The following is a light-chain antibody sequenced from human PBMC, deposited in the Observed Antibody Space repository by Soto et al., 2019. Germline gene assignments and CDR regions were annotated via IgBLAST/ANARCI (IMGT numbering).Light chain of an antibody. J-gene: IGLJ3*02. CDR1: SSNIGSNT. CDR2: SNN. CDR3: AACDDSLNGWV. V-gene: IGLV1-44*01. Sequence: QSVLTQPPSASGTPGQRVTISCSGSSSNIGSNTVNWYQQLPGTAPKLLIYSNNQRPSGVPDRFSGSKSGTSASLAIRGLQSEDEADYYCAACDDSLNGWVFGGGTKLTVL.